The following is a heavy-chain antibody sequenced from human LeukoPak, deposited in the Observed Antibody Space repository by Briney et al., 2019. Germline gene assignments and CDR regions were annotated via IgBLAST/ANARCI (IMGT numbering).Heavy chain of an antibody. CDR1: GGSISSYY. CDR2: IYYSGST. D-gene: IGHD5-12*01. J-gene: IGHJ4*02. V-gene: IGHV4-59*01. CDR3: ARLGYSGYDYIDY. Sequence: SETLSLTCTVSGGSISSYYWSWIRQPPGKGLEWIGYIYYSGSTNYNPSLKNRVTISVDTSKNQFSLKLSSVTAADTAVYYCARLGYSGYDYIDYWGQGTLVTVSS.